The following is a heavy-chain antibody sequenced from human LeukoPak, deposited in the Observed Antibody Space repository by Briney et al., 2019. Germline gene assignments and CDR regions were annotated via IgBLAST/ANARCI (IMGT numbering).Heavy chain of an antibody. CDR2: IRYDGSNK. Sequence: SGGSLRLSCAASGFTFSSYGMHWVRKAPGKGLEGVAFIRYDGSNKYYADSVKGRFTISRDNSKNTLYLQMNSLRAEDTAVYYCAKGYLADSSGYYPLDAFDIWGQGTMVTVSS. D-gene: IGHD3-22*01. J-gene: IGHJ3*02. CDR3: AKGYLADSSGYYPLDAFDI. CDR1: GFTFSSYG. V-gene: IGHV3-30*02.